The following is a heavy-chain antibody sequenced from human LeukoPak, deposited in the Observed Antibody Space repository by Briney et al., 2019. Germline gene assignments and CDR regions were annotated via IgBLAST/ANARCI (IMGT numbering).Heavy chain of an antibody. CDR1: GFTFTSYW. CDR3: AKTVGSGALFDY. J-gene: IGHJ4*02. V-gene: IGHV3-7*01. Sequence: GGSLRLSCAASGFTFTSYWMTWVRQAPGKGLEWVANINQDGGGRYYVDSVKGRFTISRDNSNNTLYLQMNSLIPEDTSVYYCAKTVGSGALFDYWGQGTLVTVSS. CDR2: INQDGGGR. D-gene: IGHD1-1*01.